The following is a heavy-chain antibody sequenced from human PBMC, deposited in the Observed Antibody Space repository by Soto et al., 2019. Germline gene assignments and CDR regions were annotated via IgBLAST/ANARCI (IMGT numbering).Heavy chain of an antibody. J-gene: IGHJ4*02. V-gene: IGHV3-73*01. Sequence: VQLVESGGGVVQPGRSLRLSCAASGFTFSSYGMHWVRQAPGKGLEWVGRIRSKANSYATAYAASVKGRFTISRDDSKNTAYLQMNSLKTEDTAVYYCTREPPNEVTADRALDYWGQGTLVTVSS. CDR3: TREPPNEVTADRALDY. CDR1: GFTFSSYG. CDR2: IRSKANSYAT. D-gene: IGHD1-1*01.